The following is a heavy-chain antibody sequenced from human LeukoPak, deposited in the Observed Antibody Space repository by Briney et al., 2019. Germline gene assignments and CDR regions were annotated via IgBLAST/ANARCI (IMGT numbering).Heavy chain of an antibody. CDR1: GGSISSYY. D-gene: IGHD3-9*01. V-gene: IGHV4-59*08. J-gene: IGHJ4*02. CDR3: ARLRGILTGYSPIDY. CDR2: IYYSGST. Sequence: PSETLSLTCTVSGGSISSYYWSWIRQPPGKGLEWIGYIYYSGSTNYNPSLKSRVTISVDTSKNQFSLKLSSVTAADTAVYYCARLRGILTGYSPIDYWGQGTLVTVSS.